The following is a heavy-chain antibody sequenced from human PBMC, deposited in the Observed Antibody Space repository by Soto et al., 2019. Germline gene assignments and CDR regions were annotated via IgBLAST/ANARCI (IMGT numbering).Heavy chain of an antibody. J-gene: IGHJ4*02. Sequence: EVQLVQSGAEVKKPGESLKISCKASGYSFITYWIGWVRQMPGKGLEWMGTIYPRDSDTRYSPSFQGQVTISVDRSITTAYLQWSSLRASDTAMFYCARRYSNGFDYWGQGTLVTVSS. CDR3: ARRYSNGFDY. CDR1: GYSFITYW. V-gene: IGHV5-51*03. D-gene: IGHD6-19*01. CDR2: IYPRDSDT.